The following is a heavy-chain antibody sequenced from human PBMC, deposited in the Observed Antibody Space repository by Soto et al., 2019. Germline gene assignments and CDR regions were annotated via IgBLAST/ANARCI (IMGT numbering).Heavy chain of an antibody. CDR2: IYYSGST. CDR3: ARDTGY. V-gene: IGHV4-39*07. J-gene: IGHJ4*02. CDR1: GGSISSSSYY. Sequence: SETLSLTCTVSGGSISSSSYYWGWIRQPPGKGLEWIGTIYYSGSTNYNPSLKSRVTISVDTSKNQFSLKLSSVTAADTAVYYCARDTGYWGQGTLVTVSS.